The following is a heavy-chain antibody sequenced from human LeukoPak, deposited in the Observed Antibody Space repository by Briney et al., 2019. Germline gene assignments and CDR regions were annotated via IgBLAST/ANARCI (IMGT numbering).Heavy chain of an antibody. Sequence: PSETLSLTCTVSGGSISSYYWSWIRQPPGKGLEWIGYIYYSGSTNYHPSLKSRVTISVDTSKNQFSLKLSSVTAADTAVYYCARGGRWLQSGLNYWGQGTLVTVSS. CDR1: GGSISSYY. CDR2: IYYSGST. V-gene: IGHV4-59*01. J-gene: IGHJ4*02. D-gene: IGHD5-24*01. CDR3: ARGGRWLQSGLNY.